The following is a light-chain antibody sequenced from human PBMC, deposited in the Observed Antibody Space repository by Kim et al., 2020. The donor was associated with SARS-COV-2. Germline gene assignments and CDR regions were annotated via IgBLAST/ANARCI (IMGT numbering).Light chain of an antibody. V-gene: IGLV2-14*01. CDR2: DVT. Sequence: QSALTQPASVSGSPGQSISISCTGTSRDVGGYNYVSWYQQHPGKAPKLMIYDVTKRPSGVSNRFSGSKSGNTASLTISGLQAEDEADYYCNSYTSRSTVFGGGTQLTVL. CDR1: SRDVGGYNY. J-gene: IGLJ3*02. CDR3: NSYTSRSTV.